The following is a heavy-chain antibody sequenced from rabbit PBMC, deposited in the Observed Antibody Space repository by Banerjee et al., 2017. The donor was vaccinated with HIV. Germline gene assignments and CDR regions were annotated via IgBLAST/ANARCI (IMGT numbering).Heavy chain of an antibody. D-gene: IGHD2-1*01. CDR2: IDPIFGNT. CDR1: GFDFSSYG. CDR3: ARGGDDEWWYAFDL. J-gene: IGHJ4*01. V-gene: IGHV1S21*01. Sequence: ESGGGLFQPGGSLALTCKASGFDFSSYGVSWVRQAPGKGLEWIGYIDPIFGNTDYASWAKGRFTISKTSSTTVDLKMTSLTAADMATYFCARGGDDEWWYAFDLWGPGTLVTVS.